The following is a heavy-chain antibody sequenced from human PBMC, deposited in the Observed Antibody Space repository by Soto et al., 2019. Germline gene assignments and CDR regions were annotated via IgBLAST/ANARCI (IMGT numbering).Heavy chain of an antibody. V-gene: IGHV3-23*01. CDR3: AKSLSGWSFFDY. D-gene: IGHD6-19*01. CDR2: ISGSGGST. J-gene: IGHJ4*02. Sequence: PGGSLRLSCAASGFTFSSYAMSLVRQAPGKGLEWVSTISGSGGSTYYADSVKGRFSISRDNSKNTLYLQMNSLRPEDTAVYYCAKSLSGWSFFDYWGQGTLVTVSS. CDR1: GFTFSSYA.